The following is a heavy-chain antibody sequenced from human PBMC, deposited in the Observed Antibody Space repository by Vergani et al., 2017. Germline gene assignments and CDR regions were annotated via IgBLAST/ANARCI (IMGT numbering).Heavy chain of an antibody. V-gene: IGHV4-59*01. Sequence: QVQLQESGPGLVKPSETLSLTCTVSGGSISSYYWSWIRQPPGKGLEWIGYIYYNGSTNYHPSLTSRVTISVDASKNQFSLKLSSVTAADTAVYYCARNPYCGGDCYSDAFDIWGQGTMVTVSS. CDR3: ARNPYCGGDCYSDAFDI. CDR1: GGSISSYY. J-gene: IGHJ3*02. D-gene: IGHD2-21*02. CDR2: IYYNGST.